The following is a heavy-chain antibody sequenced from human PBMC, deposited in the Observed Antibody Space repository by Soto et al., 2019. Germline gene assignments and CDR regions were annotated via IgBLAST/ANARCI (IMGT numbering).Heavy chain of an antibody. D-gene: IGHD3-22*01. J-gene: IGHJ4*02. CDR2: ISGSGGST. V-gene: IGHV3-23*01. Sequence: GGSLRLSCAASGFTFSSYAMSWVRQAPGKGLEWVSAISGSGGSTYYADSVKGRFTISRDNSKNTLYLQMNSLRAEDTAVYYCAKTTRITMIVVVVPEFDYWGQGTLVTVSS. CDR3: AKTTRITMIVVVVPEFDY. CDR1: GFTFSSYA.